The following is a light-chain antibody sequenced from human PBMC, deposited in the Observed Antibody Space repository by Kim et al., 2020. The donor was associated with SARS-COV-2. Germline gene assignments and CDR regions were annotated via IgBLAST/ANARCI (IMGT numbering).Light chain of an antibody. V-gene: IGLV2-14*01. CDR2: DVS. J-gene: IGLJ2*01. CDR3: SSYSTTTVL. CDR1: NSDVGSYNR. Sequence: QSALTQPASGSESPGQSITISCTGTNSDVGSYNRVSWYQQHPGKAPKLMIYDVSKRPSGVSNRFSGSKSGNTASLTISGLQAEDEADYYCSSYSTTTVLFGGGTQLTVL.